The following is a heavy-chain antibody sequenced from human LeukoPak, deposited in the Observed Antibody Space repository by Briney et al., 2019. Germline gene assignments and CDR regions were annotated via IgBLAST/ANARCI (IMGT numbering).Heavy chain of an antibody. V-gene: IGHV5-51*01. J-gene: IGHJ4*02. CDR2: IYPGDSDT. D-gene: IGHD5-18*01. Sequence: KIGESLKISFKGSGYSFTSYWIGWVRQMPGKGLEWMGIIYPGDSDTRYSPSFQGQVTISVDKSISTAYLQWSSLKASDTAMYYCARGRGYSYGYGYYFDYWGQGTLVTVSS. CDR3: ARGRGYSYGYGYYFDY. CDR1: GYSFTSYW.